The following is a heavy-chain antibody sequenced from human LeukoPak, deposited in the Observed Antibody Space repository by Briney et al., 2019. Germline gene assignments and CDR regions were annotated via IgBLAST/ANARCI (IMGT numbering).Heavy chain of an antibody. CDR1: GYTFTSYD. V-gene: IGHV1-8*03. Sequence: ASVKVSCKASGYTFTSYDINWVRQAPGQGLEWMGWMNPNSGNTDYAQKFQGRVTITRNTSISTAYMELSSLTSGDTAMYYCASGRRPTMIVVGDNSFDPWGQGTLVTVSS. D-gene: IGHD3-22*01. CDR3: ASGRRPTMIVVGDNSFDP. J-gene: IGHJ5*02. CDR2: MNPNSGNT.